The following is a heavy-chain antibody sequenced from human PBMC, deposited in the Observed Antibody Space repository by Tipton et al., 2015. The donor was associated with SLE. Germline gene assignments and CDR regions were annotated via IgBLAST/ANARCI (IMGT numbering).Heavy chain of an antibody. J-gene: IGHJ4*02. CDR2: MYSGGDM. D-gene: IGHD2-15*01. V-gene: IGHV3-66*01. CDR3: ASEGYCSGGSCLFDY. Sequence: SLRLSCAASGFIVSSNYMSWVRQAPGKGLECVSLMYSGGDMYYADSVKGRFTISRDMSKNKLYLQMNSLRAEDTAVYYCASEGYCSGGSCLFDYWGQGTLVTVSS. CDR1: GFIVSSNY.